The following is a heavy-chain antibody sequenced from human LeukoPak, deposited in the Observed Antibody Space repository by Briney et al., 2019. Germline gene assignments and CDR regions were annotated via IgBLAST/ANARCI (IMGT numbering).Heavy chain of an antibody. V-gene: IGHV4-59*01. CDR1: GGSISSYY. Sequence: SETLSLTCTVSGGSISSYYWSWIRQPPGKGLEWIGFFYYSGSTNYNPSLKSRVTMSVDPSKNHFSLELSSVTAADTAVYYCARDHSDYPRVFDYWGQGTLVTVSS. CDR3: ARDHSDYPRVFDY. D-gene: IGHD3-22*01. CDR2: FYYSGST. J-gene: IGHJ4*02.